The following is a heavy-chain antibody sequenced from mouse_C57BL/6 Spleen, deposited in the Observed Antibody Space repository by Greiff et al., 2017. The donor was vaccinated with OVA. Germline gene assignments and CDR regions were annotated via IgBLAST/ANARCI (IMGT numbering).Heavy chain of an antibody. CDR3: TRGGDDYYGYAY. Sequence: QVQLQQPGAELVKPGASVKLSCKASGYTFTSYWMHWVKQRPGQGLEWIGMIHPNSGSTNYNEKFKSKATLTVDKSSSTAYMQLSSLTSEDSAVYYCTRGGDDYYGYAYCGQETLVTVSA. CDR1: GYTFTSYW. V-gene: IGHV1-64*01. CDR2: IHPNSGST. J-gene: IGHJ3*01. D-gene: IGHD2-3*01.